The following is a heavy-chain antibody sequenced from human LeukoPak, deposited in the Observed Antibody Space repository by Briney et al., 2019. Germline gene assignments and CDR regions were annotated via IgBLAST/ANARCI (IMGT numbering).Heavy chain of an antibody. V-gene: IGHV3-53*01. Sequence: PGESLTLSCAASGIAVIGNYMSWVRQPPGKGLEWVSFISINTDTFYADSVRGRFTISRDSSKNTLFLQMNSLRDEDSAVYYCAIAQSWDELFDSWGQGTLVTVSS. CDR1: GIAVIGNY. CDR2: ISINTDT. D-gene: IGHD1-26*01. CDR3: AIAQSWDELFDS. J-gene: IGHJ4*02.